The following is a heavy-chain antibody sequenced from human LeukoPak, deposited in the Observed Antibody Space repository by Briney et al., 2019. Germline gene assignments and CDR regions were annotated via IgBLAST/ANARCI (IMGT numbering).Heavy chain of an antibody. V-gene: IGHV4-30-2*01. D-gene: IGHD2-2*01. CDR1: GGSISSGGYS. Sequence: TPSETLSLTCAVSGGSISSGGYSWSWIRQPPGKGLEWIGYIYHSGSTYYNPSLKSRVTISVDRSKNQFSLKLSSVTAADTAVYYCARAEDIVVVPAAHHVPSEVDPWGQGTLVTVSS. CDR2: IYHSGST. J-gene: IGHJ5*02. CDR3: ARAEDIVVVPAAHHVPSEVDP.